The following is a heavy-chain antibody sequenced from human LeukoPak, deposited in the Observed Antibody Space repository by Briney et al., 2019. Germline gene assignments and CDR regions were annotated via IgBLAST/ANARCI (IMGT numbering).Heavy chain of an antibody. CDR1: GYTFTSYA. CDR3: ARDDCSGGSCYFDY. J-gene: IGHJ4*02. D-gene: IGHD2-15*01. Sequence: RASVKVSCKASGYTFTSYAMHWVRQAPGQRLEWMGWINAGNGNTKYSQKLQGRVTITRDTSASTAYMELSSLRSEDTAVYYCARDDCSGGSCYFDYWGQGTLVTVSS. CDR2: INAGNGNT. V-gene: IGHV1-3*01.